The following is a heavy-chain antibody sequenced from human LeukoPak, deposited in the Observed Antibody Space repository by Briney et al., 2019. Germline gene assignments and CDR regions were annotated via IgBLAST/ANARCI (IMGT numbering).Heavy chain of an antibody. CDR3: ASRSVTVCFDS. D-gene: IGHD2/OR15-2a*01. CDR1: GGTFSSYA. Sequence: ASVKVSCKASGGTFSSYAISWVRQAPGQGLEWMGMIIPIFGTANYAQKFQGRVTITTDESTRTDYMELSSPTSEYTAVYYCASRSVTVCFDSWGQGTLVTVSS. J-gene: IGHJ4*02. CDR2: IIPIFGTA. V-gene: IGHV1-69*05.